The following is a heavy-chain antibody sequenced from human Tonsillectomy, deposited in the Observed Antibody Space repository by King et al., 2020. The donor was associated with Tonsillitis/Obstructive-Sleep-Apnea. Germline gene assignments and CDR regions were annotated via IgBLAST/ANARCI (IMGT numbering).Heavy chain of an antibody. Sequence: QLQESGPGLVKPSETLSLTCTVSGGSISSYYWSWIRQPPGKGLEWIGYIYYSGSTNYNPALKSRVTISVDTPKNQFSLKLSSVTAADTAVYYSAKSVRARYWFDPWGQGTLVTVSS. CDR1: GGSISSYY. CDR2: IYYSGST. D-gene: IGHD4-17*01. J-gene: IGHJ5*02. CDR3: AKSVRARYWFDP. V-gene: IGHV4-59*01.